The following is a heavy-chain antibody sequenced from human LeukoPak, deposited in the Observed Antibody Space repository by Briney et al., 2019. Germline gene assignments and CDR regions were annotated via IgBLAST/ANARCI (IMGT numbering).Heavy chain of an antibody. Sequence: SGGSLRLSCAASGFTFDDYGMSWVRQAPGKGLEWVSGINWNGGSTGYADSVKGRFTISRDNAKNSLYLQMNSLRAEDTALYYCARERRYGSGSYYNGAYGMDVWGQGTTVTVSS. CDR3: ARERRYGSGSYYNGAYGMDV. V-gene: IGHV3-20*04. CDR2: INWNGGST. D-gene: IGHD3-10*01. CDR1: GFTFDDYG. J-gene: IGHJ6*02.